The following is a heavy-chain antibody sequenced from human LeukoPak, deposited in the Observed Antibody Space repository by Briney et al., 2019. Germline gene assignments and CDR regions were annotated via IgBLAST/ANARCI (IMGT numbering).Heavy chain of an antibody. CDR2: IHYSGRI. CDR3: ARLQLWFSGVDY. J-gene: IGHJ4*02. Sequence: SETLSLTCAVYGGSFSGYYWSWIRQPPGKGLEWIGAIHYSGRIYYNPSLKSRITISVDTSKNQFSLKLNSVTAADTAVYYCARLQLWFSGVDYWGQGTLVTVSS. D-gene: IGHD5-18*01. CDR1: GGSFSGYY. V-gene: IGHV4-34*01.